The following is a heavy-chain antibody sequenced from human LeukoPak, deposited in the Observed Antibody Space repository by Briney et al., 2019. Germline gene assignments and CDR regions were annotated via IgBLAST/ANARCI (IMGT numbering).Heavy chain of an antibody. CDR3: ARHVHCSGGSCYRYGMDV. V-gene: IGHV4-59*08. CDR2: IYNSGST. J-gene: IGHJ6*02. CDR1: GDSISRYY. D-gene: IGHD2-15*01. Sequence: SETLSLTCTVSGDSISRYYWNWIRQPPGKGLEWIGYIYNSGSTNYNYKPSLKSRVTMSVDTSKNRFSLRLSSVTAADTAVYYCARHVHCSGGSCYRYGMDVWGQGTTVTVSS.